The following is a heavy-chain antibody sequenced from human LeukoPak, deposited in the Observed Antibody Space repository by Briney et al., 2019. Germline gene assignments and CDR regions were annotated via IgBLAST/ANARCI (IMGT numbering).Heavy chain of an antibody. Sequence: SETLSLTCAVYGGSFSGYYWSWIRQPPGKGLEWIGEINHSGSTNYNPSLKSRVTISVDTSKNQFSLKLSSVTAADTAVYYCAREGTYGDYDYWGQGTLVTVSS. D-gene: IGHD4-17*01. CDR2: INHSGST. CDR1: GGSFSGYY. CDR3: AREGTYGDYDY. J-gene: IGHJ4*02. V-gene: IGHV4-34*01.